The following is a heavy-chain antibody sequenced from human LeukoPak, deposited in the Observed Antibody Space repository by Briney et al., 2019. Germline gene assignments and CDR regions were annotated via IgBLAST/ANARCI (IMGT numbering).Heavy chain of an antibody. Sequence: SETLSLTCTVSGGSISNYYWSWIRQPAGKGLEWIGRIYTSGSTNYNPSLKSRVTMSVDTSKNQFSLKLSSVTAADTAVYYCAREYCSGGSCGYFDYWGQGTLVTVSS. CDR1: GGSISNYY. CDR3: AREYCSGGSCGYFDY. V-gene: IGHV4-4*07. J-gene: IGHJ4*02. D-gene: IGHD2-15*01. CDR2: IYTSGST.